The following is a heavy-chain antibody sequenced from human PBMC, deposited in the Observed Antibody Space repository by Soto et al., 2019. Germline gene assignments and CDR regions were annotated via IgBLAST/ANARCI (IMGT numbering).Heavy chain of an antibody. CDR2: INSDGSST. Sequence: EVQLVESGGGLVQPGGSLRLSCAASGFTFSTYWMHWVRQAPGKGLVWVSRINSDGSSTNYADSVKGRFTISRDIAENTLYLEINNLRAEDTAVYYCARDYYTRLGHCSGGGCPLDYWGQGTLVTVSS. V-gene: IGHV3-74*01. J-gene: IGHJ4*02. D-gene: IGHD2-15*01. CDR3: ARDYYTRLGHCSGGGCPLDY. CDR1: GFTFSTYW.